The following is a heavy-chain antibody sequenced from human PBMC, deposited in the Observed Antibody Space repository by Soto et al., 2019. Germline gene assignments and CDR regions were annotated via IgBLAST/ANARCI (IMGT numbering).Heavy chain of an antibody. CDR3: ARLPYMWGSYRNRYFDS. V-gene: IGHV3-21*01. CDR2: ISSSSSYI. CDR1: GFTFSSYS. D-gene: IGHD3-16*02. Sequence: EVQLVESGGGLVKPGGSLRLSCAASGFTFSSYSMNWVRQAPGKGLEWVSSISSSSSYIYYADSVKGRFTISRDNAKNSLYLQMNSLRAEDTAVYYCARLPYMWGSYRNRYFDSWGQGTLVTVSS. J-gene: IGHJ4*02.